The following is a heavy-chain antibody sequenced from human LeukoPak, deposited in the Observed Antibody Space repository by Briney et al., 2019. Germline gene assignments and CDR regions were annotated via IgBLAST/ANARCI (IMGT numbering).Heavy chain of an antibody. CDR3: ARNTAMVYFDY. CDR2: IYYSGST. Sequence: SETLSLTCTVSGGSINSYYWSWIRQPPGKGLEWIGYIYYSGSTNYNPSLKSRVTISVDTSKNQFSLKLSSVTAADTAVYYCARNTAMVYFDYWGQGTLVTVSS. V-gene: IGHV4-59*08. D-gene: IGHD5-18*01. CDR1: GGSINSYY. J-gene: IGHJ4*02.